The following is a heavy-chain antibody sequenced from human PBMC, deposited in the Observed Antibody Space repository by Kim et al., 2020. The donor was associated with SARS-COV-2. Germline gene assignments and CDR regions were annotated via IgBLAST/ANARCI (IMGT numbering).Heavy chain of an antibody. Sequence: TAYAAPMKGILTISRDDAKNTLYLQMNSLKSGDTAVYYCSTGAKGYAMDVWGQGPAVTVSS. V-gene: IGHV3-15*01. J-gene: IGHJ6*02. CDR3: STGAKGYAMDV. CDR2: T.